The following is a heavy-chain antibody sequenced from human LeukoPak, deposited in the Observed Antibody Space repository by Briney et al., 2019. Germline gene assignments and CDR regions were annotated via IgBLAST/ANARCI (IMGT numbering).Heavy chain of an antibody. CDR1: GGSISSGSYY. CDR3: ARGEFMYEWFGELSSLRPRFDY. CDR2: IYTSGST. Sequence: SQTLSLTCTVSGGSISSGSYYWSWIRQPAGKGLEWIGRIYTSGSTNYNPSLKSRVTISVDTSKNQFSLKLSSVTAADTAVYYCARGEFMYEWFGELSSLRPRFDYWGQGTLVTVSS. D-gene: IGHD3-10*01. V-gene: IGHV4-61*02. J-gene: IGHJ4*02.